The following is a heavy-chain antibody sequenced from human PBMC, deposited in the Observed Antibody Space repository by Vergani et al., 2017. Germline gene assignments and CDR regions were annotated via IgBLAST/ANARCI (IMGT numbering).Heavy chain of an antibody. Sequence: QVQLQQWGAGLLKPSETLSLTCAVYGGSFSGYYWSWIRQPPGKGLEWIGEINHSGSTNYNPSLKSRVTISVDTSKNQFSLKLSSVTAADTAVYYCARGQLYGDYVGQVLGWGQATLVTVSS. D-gene: IGHD4-17*01. CDR3: ARGQLYGDYVGQVLG. J-gene: IGHJ4*02. CDR1: GGSFSGYY. CDR2: INHSGST. V-gene: IGHV4-34*01.